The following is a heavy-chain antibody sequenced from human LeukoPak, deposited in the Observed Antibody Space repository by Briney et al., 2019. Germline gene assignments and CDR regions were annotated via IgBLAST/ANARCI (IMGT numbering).Heavy chain of an antibody. D-gene: IGHD2-2*02. CDR3: ARVRVDSSYIDY. CDR1: GGSISSSSYY. V-gene: IGHV4-61*05. Sequence: SETLSLTCTVSGGSISSSSYYWGWIRQPPGKGLEWIGRIYTSGSTNYNPSLKSRVTMSVDTSKNQFSLKLSSVTAADTAVYYCARVRVDSSYIDYWGQGTLVTVSS. CDR2: IYTSGST. J-gene: IGHJ4*02.